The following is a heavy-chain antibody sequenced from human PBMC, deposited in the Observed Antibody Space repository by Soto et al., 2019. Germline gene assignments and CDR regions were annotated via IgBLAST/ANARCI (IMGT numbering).Heavy chain of an antibody. CDR2: IVVGSGNT. V-gene: IGHV1-58*01. D-gene: IGHD6-13*01. J-gene: IGHJ6*02. CDR3: AADLARGIAAAGFYSYYGMDV. CDR1: GFTFTSSA. Sequence: SVKVSCKASGFTFTSSAVQWVRQARGQRLEWIGWIVVGSGNTNYAQKFQERVTITRDMSTSTAYMELSSLRSEDTAVYYCAADLARGIAAAGFYSYYGMDVWGQGTTVTVSS.